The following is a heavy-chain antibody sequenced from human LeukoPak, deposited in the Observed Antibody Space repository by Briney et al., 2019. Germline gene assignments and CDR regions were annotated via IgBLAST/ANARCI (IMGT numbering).Heavy chain of an antibody. CDR3: VRDLGGRSGH. Sequence: GGSLRLSCVASGFTFSNYWMLWVRQAPGKGLMWVSLISTDGKSTRYAESVKGRFTISRDNAKNTLYLQMNSLRAEDTAVYYCVRDLGGRSGHWGQGTLVTVSS. CDR2: ISTDGKST. V-gene: IGHV3-74*01. J-gene: IGHJ4*02. D-gene: IGHD1-26*01. CDR1: GFTFSNYW.